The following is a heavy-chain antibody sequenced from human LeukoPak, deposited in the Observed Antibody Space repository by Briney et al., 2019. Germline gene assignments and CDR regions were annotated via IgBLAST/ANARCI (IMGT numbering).Heavy chain of an antibody. CDR1: GFTFSSYG. CDR3: AKDPSPVAVDYYSGMDV. CDR2: ISYDGSNK. J-gene: IGHJ6*02. D-gene: IGHD6-19*01. Sequence: GGSLRLSCAASGFTFSSYGMHWVRQAPGKGLEWVAVISYDGSNKYYADSVKGRFTISRDNSKNTLYLQMTSLRAEDTAVYYCAKDPSPVAVDYYSGMDVWGQGTTVTVSS. V-gene: IGHV3-30*18.